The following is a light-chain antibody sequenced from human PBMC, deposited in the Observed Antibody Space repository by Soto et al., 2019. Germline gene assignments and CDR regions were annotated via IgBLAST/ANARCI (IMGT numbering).Light chain of an antibody. V-gene: IGLV2-11*01. Sequence: QSALTQPRSVSGSPGKSVTISCTGTNSDVGGYNYVSWYQQHPGKAPKLVIYDVSKRPSGVPDRFSGSKSGNTASLTISGLQAEDEADYYCCSYAGNSLWVFGGGTKLTVL. CDR3: CSYAGNSLWV. J-gene: IGLJ3*02. CDR1: NSDVGGYNY. CDR2: DVS.